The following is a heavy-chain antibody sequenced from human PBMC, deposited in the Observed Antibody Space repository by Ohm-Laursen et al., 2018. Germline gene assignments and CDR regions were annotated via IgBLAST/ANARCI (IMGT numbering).Heavy chain of an antibody. CDR3: ATSANYAWRD. Sequence: SLRLSCAASGFTVSRNFLSWVRQAPGKGLEWVANIKPDGSEKHYVGSVRGRFTLSRDNAKNLVYLQMSSLRAEDTAVYYCATSANYAWRDWGQGTLVTVSS. D-gene: IGHD4/OR15-4a*01. V-gene: IGHV3-7*01. J-gene: IGHJ4*02. CDR2: IKPDGSEK. CDR1: GFTVSRNF.